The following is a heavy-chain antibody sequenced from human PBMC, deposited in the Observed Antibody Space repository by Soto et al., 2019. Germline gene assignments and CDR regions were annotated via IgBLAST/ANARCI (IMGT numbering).Heavy chain of an antibody. Sequence: QVQLQESGPGLVKPSETLSLTCTVSGGSISSYYWSWIRQPPGKGLEWIGYIYYSGSTNYNPSLKSRVTISVDTSKNQFSLKLSSVTAADTAVYYCARAGSSWYYYYYMDVWGKGTTVTVSS. V-gene: IGHV4-59*01. CDR1: GGSISSYY. CDR2: IYYSGST. D-gene: IGHD6-13*01. J-gene: IGHJ6*03. CDR3: ARAGSSWYYYYYMDV.